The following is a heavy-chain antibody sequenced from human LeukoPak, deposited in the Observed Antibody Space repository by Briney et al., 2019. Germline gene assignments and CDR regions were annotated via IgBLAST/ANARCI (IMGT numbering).Heavy chain of an antibody. V-gene: IGHV3-23*01. J-gene: IGHJ4*02. Sequence: GGSLRLSCAASGFTFSSYAMSWVRQAPGKGLEWVSAISGSGGSTYYADSVKGRFTISRDNSKNTLYLQMNSLRAEDTAVYYCAKAHDAGERGYSGYDNDLDYWGQGTLVTVSS. CDR1: GFTFSSYA. CDR3: AKAHDAGERGYSGYDNDLDY. CDR2: ISGSGGST. D-gene: IGHD5-12*01.